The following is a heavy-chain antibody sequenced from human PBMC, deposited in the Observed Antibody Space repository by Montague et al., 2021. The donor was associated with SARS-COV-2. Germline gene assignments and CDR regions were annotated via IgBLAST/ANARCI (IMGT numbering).Heavy chain of an antibody. V-gene: IGHV3-7*01. Sequence: SLRLSCAASGFTYRGSWMSWVRQAPGKGLEWVANINADGNEQNYVDSVKGRFTISRDNAQNSLYLRLRSLRVEDTSLYYCVRGGGGRWHFENWGQGALVTVSS. J-gene: IGHJ4*02. D-gene: IGHD3-16*01. CDR3: VRGGGGRWHFEN. CDR2: INADGNEQ. CDR1: GFTYRGSW.